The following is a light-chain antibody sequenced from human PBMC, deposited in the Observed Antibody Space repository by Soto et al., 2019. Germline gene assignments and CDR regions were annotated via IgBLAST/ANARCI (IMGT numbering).Light chain of an antibody. J-gene: IGLJ1*01. CDR2: NAS. V-gene: IGLV2-18*01. CDR1: STDFVSYNR. Sequence: QSVLTQPPSVSGSPGQSVTISCTGTSTDFVSYNRVSWYQQPPGTAPKLIIYNASNRPSGIPDRFSGSKSGNTASLTISGPQAADKAHYYISLYPSQNSYVVGSGTKVTVL. CDR3: SLYPSQNSYV.